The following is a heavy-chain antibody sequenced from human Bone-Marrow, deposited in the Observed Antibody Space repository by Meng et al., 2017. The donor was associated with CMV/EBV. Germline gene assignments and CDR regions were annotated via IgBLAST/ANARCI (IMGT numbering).Heavy chain of an antibody. CDR3: ARVQITMFGVVIDHYYYYGMDV. CDR2: ISSSSSYI. D-gene: IGHD3-3*01. J-gene: IGHJ6*02. V-gene: IGHV3-21*01. CDR1: GFTFSSYS. Sequence: GGSLRLSCAASGFTFSSYSMNWVRQAPGKGLEWVSSISSSSSYIYYADSVKGRFTISRDNAKNSLYLQMNSLRAEDTAVYYCARVQITMFGVVIDHYYYYGMDVWGQGTTVTVSS.